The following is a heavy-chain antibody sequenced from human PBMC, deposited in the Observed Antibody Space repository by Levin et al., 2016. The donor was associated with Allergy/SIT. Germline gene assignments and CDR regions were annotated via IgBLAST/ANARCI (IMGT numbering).Heavy chain of an antibody. CDR2: INPNSGGT. J-gene: IGHJ6*02. D-gene: IGHD2-2*01. CDR3: ARDHCSSSGCYENSYYGMDV. CDR1: GYTFTGYY. V-gene: IGHV1-2*04. Sequence: ASVKVSCKASGYTFTGYYMHWVRQAPGQGLEWVGWINPNSGGTDYAQKFQGWVTMTRDTSISTAYMELSRLTSDDTAVYYCARDHCSSSGCYENSYYGMDVWGQGTTVTVSS.